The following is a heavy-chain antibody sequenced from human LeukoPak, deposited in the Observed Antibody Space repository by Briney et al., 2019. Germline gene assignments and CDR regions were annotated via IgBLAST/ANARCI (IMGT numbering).Heavy chain of an antibody. CDR1: GGTFSSYA. D-gene: IGHD3-9*01. CDR2: IIPIFGTA. J-gene: IGHJ4*02. Sequence: SVKVSCKASGGTFSSYAISWVRQAPGQGLEWMGGIIPIFGTANYAQKFQGRVTITADESTSTAYMELSSLRSEDTAVYFCARVRDDILTGYYQFDYWGQGTRVTVSS. CDR3: ARVRDDILTGYYQFDY. V-gene: IGHV1-69*13.